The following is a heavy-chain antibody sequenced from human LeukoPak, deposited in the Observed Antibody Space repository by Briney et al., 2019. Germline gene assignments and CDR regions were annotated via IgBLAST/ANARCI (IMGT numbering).Heavy chain of an antibody. J-gene: IGHJ4*02. V-gene: IGHV1-8*02. Sequence: ASVKVSCKASGYTFTSYAMNWVRQATGQGLEWMGWMNPNSGNTGYAQKFQGRVTMTRNTSISTAYMELSSLRSEDTAVYYCARVLDYGGNSGMMFWGQGTLVTVSS. CDR2: MNPNSGNT. CDR1: GYTFTSYA. CDR3: ARVLDYGGNSGMMF. D-gene: IGHD4-23*01.